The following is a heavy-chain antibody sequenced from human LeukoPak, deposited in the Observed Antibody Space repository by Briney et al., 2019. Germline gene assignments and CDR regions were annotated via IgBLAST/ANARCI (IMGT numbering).Heavy chain of an antibody. CDR1: GFTFSSYG. CDR3: ARVRGYYDSSGYVDY. D-gene: IGHD3-22*01. Sequence: GGSLRLSCAASGFTFSSYGMHWVRQAPGKGLEWVAFIRYDGSNKYYADSVKGRFTISRDNSKNTLYLQMNSLRAEDTALYYCARVRGYYDSSGYVDYWGQGTLVTVSS. CDR2: IRYDGSNK. V-gene: IGHV3-30*02. J-gene: IGHJ4*02.